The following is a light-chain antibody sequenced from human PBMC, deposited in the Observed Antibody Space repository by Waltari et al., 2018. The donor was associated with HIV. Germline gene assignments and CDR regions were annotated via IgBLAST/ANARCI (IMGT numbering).Light chain of an antibody. CDR3: QQTFTLPLT. CDR1: QHVDKY. Sequence: DIHITQSPSSLSASIGDRVTITCRKSQHVDKYLNWYQQRPGKAPRLLVFTASTSHTGVPSRFTATGSGTTCSLAIASLQPDDIATYYCQQTFTLPLTFGGGTKLEI. J-gene: IGKJ4*01. CDR2: TAS. V-gene: IGKV1-39*01.